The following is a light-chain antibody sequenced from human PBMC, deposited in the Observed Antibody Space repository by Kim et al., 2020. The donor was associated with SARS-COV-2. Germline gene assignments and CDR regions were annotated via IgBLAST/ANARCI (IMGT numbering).Light chain of an antibody. V-gene: IGLV3-1*01. CDR1: KLGDKY. J-gene: IGLJ2*01. Sequence: ASPGQTASITCSGDKLGDKYACWYQQKPGQSPVLVIYQDTKRPSGIPERFSGSNSGNTATLTIGGTQAMDEADYYCQAWDSSTAVFGGGTKLTVL. CDR2: QDT. CDR3: QAWDSSTAV.